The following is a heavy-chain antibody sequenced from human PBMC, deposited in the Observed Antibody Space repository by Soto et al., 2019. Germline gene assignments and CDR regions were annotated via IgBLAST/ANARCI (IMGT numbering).Heavy chain of an antibody. D-gene: IGHD5-18*01. CDR2: IFPGDSDI. CDR1: GYSFTTYW. V-gene: IGHV5-51*01. CDR3: ARSDTAMEIFDY. Sequence: PGESLKISCKGSGYSFTTYWIGWVRQMPGKGLEWMGIIFPGDSDIRYSPSFQGQVIMSADKSISTAYLQWSSLKASDTAMYYCARSDTAMEIFDYWGQGTLVTVSS. J-gene: IGHJ4*02.